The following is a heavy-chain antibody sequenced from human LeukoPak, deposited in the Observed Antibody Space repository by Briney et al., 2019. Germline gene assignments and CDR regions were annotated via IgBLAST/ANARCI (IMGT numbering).Heavy chain of an antibody. Sequence: SETLSLTCAVYGGSFSGYYWSWIRQPPGKGLEWIGEINHSGSTNYNPSLKSRVTISVDTSKNQFSLRLTSVTAADTAVYYCARGRLFDYWGQGTLVTVSS. V-gene: IGHV4-34*01. CDR2: INHSGST. J-gene: IGHJ4*02. CDR3: ARGRLFDY. CDR1: GGSFSGYY. D-gene: IGHD6-19*01.